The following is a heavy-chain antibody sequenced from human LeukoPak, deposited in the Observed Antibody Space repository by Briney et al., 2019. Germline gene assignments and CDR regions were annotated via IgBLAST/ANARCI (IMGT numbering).Heavy chain of an antibody. CDR3: ARSWLYPYYYYGMDV. J-gene: IGHJ6*02. CDR2: ISYDGSNK. Sequence: GGSLRLSCAASGFTFSSYGMHWVRQAPGKGLEWVAVISYDGSNKYYADSVKGRFTISRDNSKNTLYLQMNSLRAEDTAVYYCARSWLYPYYYYGMDVWGQGTTVTVSS. D-gene: IGHD3-22*01. CDR1: GFTFSSYG. V-gene: IGHV3-30*03.